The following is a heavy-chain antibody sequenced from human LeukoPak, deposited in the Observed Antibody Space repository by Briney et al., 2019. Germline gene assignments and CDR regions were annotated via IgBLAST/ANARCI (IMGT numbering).Heavy chain of an antibody. D-gene: IGHD3-22*01. CDR1: GDTFTSYA. Sequence: ASLKVSCKAFGDTFTSYAMHWVRQAPGQRLEWMGWINAGNGNTKYSQKFQGRVTITRDTSASTAYMELSSLRSEDTAVYYCASGYYDSSGYPSFDYWGQGTLVTVSS. J-gene: IGHJ4*02. CDR3: ASGYYDSSGYPSFDY. CDR2: INAGNGNT. V-gene: IGHV1-3*01.